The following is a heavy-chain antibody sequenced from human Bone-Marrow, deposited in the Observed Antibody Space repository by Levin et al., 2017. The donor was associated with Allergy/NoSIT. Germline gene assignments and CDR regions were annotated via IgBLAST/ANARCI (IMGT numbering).Heavy chain of an antibody. Sequence: HGESLKISCQASGYTFTGYYIQWVRQAPGQGLEWVGWINPNSGGTIYAQKFQGRVTVTRDTPISTAYMELSRLQSDDTAVYYCARDGFPCNTTNCYRGAFDIWGQGTMVTVSS. V-gene: IGHV1-2*02. CDR2: INPNSGGT. CDR1: GYTFTGYY. CDR3: ARDGFPCNTTNCYRGAFDI. D-gene: IGHD2-2*02. J-gene: IGHJ3*02.